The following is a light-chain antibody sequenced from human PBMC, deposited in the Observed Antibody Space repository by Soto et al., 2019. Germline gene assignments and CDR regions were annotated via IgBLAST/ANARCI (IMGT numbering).Light chain of an antibody. V-gene: IGKV3D-15*01. J-gene: IGKJ1*01. CDR3: QHYGDSRT. CDR2: DAS. Sequence: EIVMTQSPATLSVSPGERATLSCRASQSVSSNLAWYQQKPGQAPRLLIYDASNRATGIPARFSGSGSGTDFTLTISSLEPEDFAVYYCQHYGDSRTFGQGTKVDI. CDR1: QSVSSN.